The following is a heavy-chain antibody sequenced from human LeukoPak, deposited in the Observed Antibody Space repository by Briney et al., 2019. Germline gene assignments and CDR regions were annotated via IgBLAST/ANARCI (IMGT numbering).Heavy chain of an antibody. CDR2: IYHSGST. J-gene: IGHJ4*02. CDR1: GGSISSSSYY. V-gene: IGHV4-30-2*01. D-gene: IGHD2-21*02. Sequence: SETLSHTCTVSGGSISSSSYYWSWIRQPPGQGLEWIGYIYHSGSTYYNPSLKSRVTISVDRSKNQFSLKLSSVTAADTAVYYCARGPYCGGDCYSGFDYWGQGTLVTVSS. CDR3: ARGPYCGGDCYSGFDY.